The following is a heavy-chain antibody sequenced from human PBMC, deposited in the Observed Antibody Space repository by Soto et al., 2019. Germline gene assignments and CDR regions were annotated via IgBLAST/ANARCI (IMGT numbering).Heavy chain of an antibody. CDR3: ARDVVHYDYIWGSYRADRNYYYYYYMDV. CDR2: ISSSSSTI. D-gene: IGHD3-16*02. CDR1: GFTFSSYS. J-gene: IGHJ6*03. V-gene: IGHV3-48*01. Sequence: GGSLRLSCAASGFTFSSYSMNWVRQAPGKGLEWVSYISSSSSTIYYADSVKGRFTISRDNAKNSLYLQMNSLRAEDTAVYYCARDVVHYDYIWGSYRADRNYYYYYYMDVWGKGTTVTVSS.